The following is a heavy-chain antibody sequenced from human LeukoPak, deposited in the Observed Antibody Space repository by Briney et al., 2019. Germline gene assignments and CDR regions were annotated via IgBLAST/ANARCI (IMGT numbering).Heavy chain of an antibody. V-gene: IGHV4-59*08. CDR1: GGSVSSYY. D-gene: IGHD3-10*01. J-gene: IGHJ5*02. CDR3: ARHGSGTSLALYP. Sequence: NSSETLSLTCTVSGGSVSSYYWSWIRQTPGKGLERVGYISYSGSTNYNPSLQSRVTISLGTSKNRFSLNLTSVTAADTAVYYCARHGSGTSLALYPWGQGTLVTVSP. CDR2: ISYSGST.